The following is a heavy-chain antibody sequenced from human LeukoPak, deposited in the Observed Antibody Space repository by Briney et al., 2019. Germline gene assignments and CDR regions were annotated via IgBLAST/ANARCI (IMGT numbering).Heavy chain of an antibody. CDR1: GFTVSSNY. CDR3: AREMIVGATGFDY. J-gene: IGHJ4*02. CDR2: IYSGGST. D-gene: IGHD1-26*01. V-gene: IGHV3-66*01. Sequence: GSLRPSCAASGFTVSSNYMSWVRQAPGKGLEWVSVIYSGGSTYYADSVKGRFTISRDNSKNTLYLQMNSLRAEDTAVYYCAREMIVGATGFDYWGQGTLVTVSS.